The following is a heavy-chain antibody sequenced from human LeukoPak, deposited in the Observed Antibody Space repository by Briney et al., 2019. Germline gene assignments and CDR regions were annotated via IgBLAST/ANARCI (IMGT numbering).Heavy chain of an antibody. CDR2: ISAHNGNT. J-gene: IGHJ6*02. V-gene: IGHV1-18*01. CDR1: GYTLTELS. CDR3: ARVAPIVVVPAAIFVYYGMDV. D-gene: IGHD2-2*01. Sequence: ASVKVSCKVSGYTLTELSMHWVRQAPGQGLEWMGWISAHNGNTNYAQKLQGRVTMTTDTSTSTAYMELRSLRSDDTAVYYCARVAPIVVVPAAIFVYYGMDVWGQGTTVTVSS.